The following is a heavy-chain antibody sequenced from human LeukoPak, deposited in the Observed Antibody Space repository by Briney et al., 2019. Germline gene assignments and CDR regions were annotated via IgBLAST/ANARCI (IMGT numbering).Heavy chain of an antibody. D-gene: IGHD6-19*01. Sequence: SETLSLTCTVSGGSISSYYWSWIRQPPGKGLEWIGYIYYSGSTNYNPSLKSRVTISVDTSKNQFSLKLSSVTAADMAVYYCARRFAVAGLYYFDYWGQGTLVTVSS. V-gene: IGHV4-59*08. CDR3: ARRFAVAGLYYFDY. CDR1: GGSISSYY. CDR2: IYYSGST. J-gene: IGHJ4*02.